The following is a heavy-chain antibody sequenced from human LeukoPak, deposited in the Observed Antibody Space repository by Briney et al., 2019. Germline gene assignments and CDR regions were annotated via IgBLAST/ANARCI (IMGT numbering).Heavy chain of an antibody. CDR2: IYSGGST. D-gene: IGHD3-16*01. CDR1: GFTVSSNY. Sequence: PGGSLRLSCAASGFTVSSNYMSWVRQAPGKGLEWVSVIYSGGSTYYADSVKGRFTISRDNSKNTLYLQMNSLRAEDTAVYYCARVVWGNWFDPWGQGTLVTVSS. V-gene: IGHV3-53*01. J-gene: IGHJ5*02. CDR3: ARVVWGNWFDP.